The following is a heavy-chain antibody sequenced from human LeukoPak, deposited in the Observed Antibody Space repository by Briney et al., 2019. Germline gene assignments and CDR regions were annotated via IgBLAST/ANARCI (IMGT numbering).Heavy chain of an antibody. Sequence: PSETLSLTCSVSGGSISSYYWSWIRQTPGKGLECIAYIYYSGRTSYSPSLKSRVTISVDTSKNHFSLKLSCLTAADTAVYYCARVSGYDWESFYDYGGQGTLGTGSS. J-gene: IGHJ4*02. D-gene: IGHD5-12*01. V-gene: IGHV4-59*01. CDR2: IYYSGRT. CDR1: GGSISSYY. CDR3: ARVSGYDWESFYDY.